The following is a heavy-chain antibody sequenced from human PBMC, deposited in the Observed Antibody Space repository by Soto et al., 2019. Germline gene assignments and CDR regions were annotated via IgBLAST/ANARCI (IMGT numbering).Heavy chain of an antibody. D-gene: IGHD3-22*01. CDR3: ARDGSGYRSRASPMDV. CDR1: GDTFSSYA. Sequence: QVQLVQSGAEVKKPGSSVKVSCKASGDTFSSYAISWVRQAPGQGLEWMGGLIPIFGTANYAQKFQGRVTINADESTSTAYMELSSLRSEDTAVYYCARDGSGYRSRASPMDVWGQGTTVTVSS. V-gene: IGHV1-69*01. CDR2: LIPIFGTA. J-gene: IGHJ6*02.